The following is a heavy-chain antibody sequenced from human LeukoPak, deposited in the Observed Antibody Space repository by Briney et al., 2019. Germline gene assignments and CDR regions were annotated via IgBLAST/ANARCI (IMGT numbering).Heavy chain of an antibody. V-gene: IGHV4-59*08. D-gene: IGHD6-19*01. J-gene: IGHJ4*02. Sequence: SETLSLTCTVSGGSMSPYHWGWIRQPPGKGLEWTGYIYYSGSTNYNPSLKSRVTISVDTSKNQFSLKLSSVTAADTAIYYRARAVSGRFDYWGQGTLVTVSS. CDR3: ARAVSGRFDY. CDR1: GGSMSPYH. CDR2: IYYSGST.